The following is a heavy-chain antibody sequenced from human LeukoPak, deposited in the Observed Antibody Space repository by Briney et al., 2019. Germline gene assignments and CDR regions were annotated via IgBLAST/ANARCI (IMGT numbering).Heavy chain of an antibody. Sequence: PGGSLRLSCAASGFTVSSNYMSWVRQAPGKGLKWVSVIYSGGSTYYADSVKGRFSISRDYSKNTLDLQMNSLRAEDTAVYYCARARYSSGWSASYYFDHWGQGTPVTVSS. CDR2: IYSGGST. CDR3: ARARYSSGWSASYYFDH. J-gene: IGHJ4*02. D-gene: IGHD6-19*01. V-gene: IGHV3-53*01. CDR1: GFTVSSNY.